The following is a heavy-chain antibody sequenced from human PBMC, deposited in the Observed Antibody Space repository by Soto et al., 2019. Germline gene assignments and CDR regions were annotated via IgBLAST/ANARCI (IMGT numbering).Heavy chain of an antibody. Sequence: ASVKVSCKASGGTFSSYAISWVRQAPGQGLEWMGGIIPIFGTANYAQKFQGRVTITADESTSTAYMELSSLRSEDTAVYYCAREWRYCSGGSCYPLLNWFDPWGQGTLVTVSS. CDR2: IIPIFGTA. CDR3: AREWRYCSGGSCYPLLNWFDP. D-gene: IGHD2-15*01. CDR1: GGTFSSYA. J-gene: IGHJ5*02. V-gene: IGHV1-69*13.